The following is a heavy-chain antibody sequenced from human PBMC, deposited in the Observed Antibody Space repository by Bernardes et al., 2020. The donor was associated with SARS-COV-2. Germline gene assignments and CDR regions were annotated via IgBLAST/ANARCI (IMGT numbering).Heavy chain of an antibody. D-gene: IGHD3-3*01. J-gene: IGHJ4*02. CDR2: INPNSGGA. CDR1: GYTFTGYY. Sequence: ASVKVSCKASGYTFTGYYMHWVRQARGQGLEWMGWINPNSGGANYAQKFQGRVTMTRDTSISTAYMELSRLRSDDTAVYYSARDLGFVDGGWGKGTLVTVSS. CDR3: ARDLGFVDGG. V-gene: IGHV1-2*02.